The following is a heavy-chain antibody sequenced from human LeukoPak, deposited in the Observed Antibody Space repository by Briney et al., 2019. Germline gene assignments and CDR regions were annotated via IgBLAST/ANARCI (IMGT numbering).Heavy chain of an antibody. V-gene: IGHV5-51*01. CDR3: ARENSGYFNWFDP. Sequence: GESLKISCKGSGYSFTNYWIGWVRQVPGKGLEWMGIIYPADSDTRYSPSFQGQVTISADKSISTAYLQWSSLKASDTAMYYCARENSGYFNWFDPWGQGTLVTVSS. J-gene: IGHJ5*02. D-gene: IGHD5-12*01. CDR2: IYPADSDT. CDR1: GYSFTNYW.